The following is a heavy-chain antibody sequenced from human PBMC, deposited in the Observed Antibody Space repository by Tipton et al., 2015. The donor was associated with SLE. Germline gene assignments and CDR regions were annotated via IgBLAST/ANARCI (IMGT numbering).Heavy chain of an antibody. CDR1: GGSFSGY. Sequence: TLSLTCAVYGGSFSGYWSWIRQPPGKGLEWIGKINHSGSTIYNPSLKSRVTISVDTSKNQISLKLNSVTAADTALYYCARWCTTYGFRYWGQGTLVAVSS. D-gene: IGHD3-10*01. CDR3: ARWCTTYGFRY. V-gene: IGHV4-34*01. J-gene: IGHJ4*02. CDR2: INHSGST.